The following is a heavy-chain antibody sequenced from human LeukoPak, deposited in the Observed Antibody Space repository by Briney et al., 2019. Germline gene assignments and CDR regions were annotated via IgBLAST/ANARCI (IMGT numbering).Heavy chain of an antibody. CDR1: GCSISCYH. V-gene: IGHV4-59*08. J-gene: IGHJ6*02. Sequence: SVTLSLNCTGSGCSISCYHWSWLRQPPGNGLEGIGYICYGWSTNDHPSLKSRVTISVDTSKNPFSMKLSSVTAADTAVYYGARLLGGEGLWFGELFPYGMDVWGQGTTVTVSS. CDR2: ICYGWST. D-gene: IGHD3-10*01. CDR3: ARLLGGEGLWFGELFPYGMDV.